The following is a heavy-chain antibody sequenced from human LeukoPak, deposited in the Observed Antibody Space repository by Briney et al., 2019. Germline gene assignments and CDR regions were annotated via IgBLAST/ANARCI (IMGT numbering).Heavy chain of an antibody. CDR2: INPSDGSA. CDR1: GYTLTSYY. D-gene: IGHD3-22*01. J-gene: IGHJ4*02. CDR3: ARGFNYYDNSGYYQYCFDY. V-gene: IGHV1-46*01. Sequence: ASVKVSCKASGYTLTSYYMHWVRQAPGQGLEWVGIINPSDGSASYTQKFQGRVTLTRDTSTSTVYMELSSLRSEDTAVYYCARGFNYYDNSGYYQYCFDYWGQGTLVTVSS.